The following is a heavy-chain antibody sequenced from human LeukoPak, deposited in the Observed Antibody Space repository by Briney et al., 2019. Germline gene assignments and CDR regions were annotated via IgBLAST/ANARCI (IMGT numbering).Heavy chain of an antibody. CDR1: GYTFTGYY. J-gene: IGHJ4*02. V-gene: IGHV1-2*02. CDR2: INPNSGGT. CDR3: ARGFMITFGGVKDY. D-gene: IGHD3-16*01. Sequence: EASVKVSCKASGYTFTGYYMHWVRQAPGQGLEWIGWINPNSGGTNYAQKFQGRVTMTRDTSISTAYMELSRLRSDDTAVYYCARGFMITFGGVKDYWGQGTLVTVSS.